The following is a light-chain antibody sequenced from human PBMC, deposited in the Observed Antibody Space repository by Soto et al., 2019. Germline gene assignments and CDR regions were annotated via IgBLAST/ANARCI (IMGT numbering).Light chain of an antibody. J-gene: IGLJ1*01. V-gene: IGLV2-8*01. CDR2: DVD. CDR1: SSDVGAYIF. CDR3: VSFAGGTYV. Sequence: LTQPPSASGSPGQSVTISCTGTSSDVGAYIFVSWYQQHPGKAPKLMIYDVDRRPPGVPDRFFGSKSGNTASLTVSGLQAEDEADYYCVSFAGGTYVFGTGTKVTVL.